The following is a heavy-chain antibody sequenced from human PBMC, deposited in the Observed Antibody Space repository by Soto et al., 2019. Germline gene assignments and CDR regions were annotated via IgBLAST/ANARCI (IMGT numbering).Heavy chain of an antibody. CDR2: MYNTGST. CDR1: GGSISGYY. D-gene: IGHD1-26*01. J-gene: IGHJ5*02. V-gene: IGHV4-59*01. CDR3: AREYSGSYSRTIVVDP. Sequence: SETLSLTCTVSGGSISGYYWSWIRQPPGKGLEWIGYMYNTGSTNYNPSLKSRVTISVDTSKNQFSLKLSSVTAADTAVYYCAREYSGSYSRTIVVDPWGQGTLVTFSS.